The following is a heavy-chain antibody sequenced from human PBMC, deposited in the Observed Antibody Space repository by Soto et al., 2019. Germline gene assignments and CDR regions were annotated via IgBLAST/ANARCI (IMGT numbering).Heavy chain of an antibody. D-gene: IGHD2-2*01. CDR2: IYYSGST. V-gene: IGHV4-59*01. CDR1: GGSISSYY. CDR3: GRVWVAAALLDY. Sequence: SETLSLTCTVSGGSISSYYWSWIRQPPGKGLEWIGYIYYSGSTNYNPSLKSRVTISVDTSKNQFSLKLSSVTAADTAVYYCGRVWVAAALLDYWGQGTLVTVSS. J-gene: IGHJ4*02.